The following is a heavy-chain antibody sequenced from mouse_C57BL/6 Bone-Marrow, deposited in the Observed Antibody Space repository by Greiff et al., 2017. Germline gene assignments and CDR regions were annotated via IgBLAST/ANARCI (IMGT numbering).Heavy chain of an antibody. J-gene: IGHJ2*01. CDR1: GYTFTSYW. Sequence: QVQLQQPGAELVRPGSSVKLSCKASGYTFTSYWMHWVKQRPIQGLEWIGNIDPSDSETHYNQKFKDKATLTVDQSSSTAYMQLSSLTSEDSAVYDCAKGYRYPYYFDYWGQGTTLTVSS. D-gene: IGHD2-14*01. CDR3: AKGYRYPYYFDY. CDR2: IDPSDSET. V-gene: IGHV1-52*01.